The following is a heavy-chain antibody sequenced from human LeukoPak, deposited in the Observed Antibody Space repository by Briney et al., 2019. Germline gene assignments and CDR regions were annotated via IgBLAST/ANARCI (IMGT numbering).Heavy chain of an antibody. Sequence: GGSLRLSCAASGFTFSSYWMHWVRQAPGKGLVWVSRINSDGSSTSYADSVKGRFTISRDDAKNTLYLQMNSLRAEDTAVYYCARDRDGYNYVDYWGQGTLVTVSS. J-gene: IGHJ4*02. CDR1: GFTFSSYW. D-gene: IGHD5-24*01. CDR2: INSDGSST. V-gene: IGHV3-74*01. CDR3: ARDRDGYNYVDY.